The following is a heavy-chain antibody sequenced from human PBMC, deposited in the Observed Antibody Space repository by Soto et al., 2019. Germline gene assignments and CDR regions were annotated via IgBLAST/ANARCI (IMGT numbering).Heavy chain of an antibody. CDR1: GFTFISYS. J-gene: IGHJ6*03. D-gene: IGHD3-16*01. CDR3: VRGPKGGYSDYYMDV. CDR2: IAFDEGNA. V-gene: IGHV3-30*03. Sequence: GGSLRLSCAASGFTFISYSMHWVRQAPGKGLEWVAHIAFDEGNASYADAAKGRLTASRDNFRNTISLQFNSLRPEDSAVYYCVRGPKGGYSDYYMDVWGNGTTVTVSS.